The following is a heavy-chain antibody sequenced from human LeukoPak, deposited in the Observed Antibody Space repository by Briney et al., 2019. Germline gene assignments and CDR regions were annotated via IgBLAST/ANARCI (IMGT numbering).Heavy chain of an antibody. CDR3: ARTTNWGYWYFDL. CDR2: IYSGGST. CDR1: GFSISSNY. V-gene: IGHV3-53*01. J-gene: IGHJ2*01. Sequence: PGGSLRLSCAASGFSISSNYMSWVRLAPGKDLEWVSVIYSGGSTYYAASVKGRFTISRDTSKNTVYLQMNSLRAEDTAVYYCARTTNWGYWYFDLWGRGTLVTVSS. D-gene: IGHD7-27*01.